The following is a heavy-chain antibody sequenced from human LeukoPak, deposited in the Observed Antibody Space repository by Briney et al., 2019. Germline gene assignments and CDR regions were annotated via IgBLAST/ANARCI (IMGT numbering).Heavy chain of an antibody. D-gene: IGHD3-9*01. CDR2: ISAYNGNT. CDR3: ARVYGAFDWLRNRFDY. J-gene: IGHJ4*02. CDR1: GYTFTSYS. Sequence: GASVKVSCKASGYTFTSYSISWVRQAPGQGLEWMGWISAYNGNTNYAQKLQGRVTMTTDTSTSTAYMELWSLRSDDTAVYYCARVYGAFDWLRNRFDYWGQGTLVTVSS. V-gene: IGHV1-18*01.